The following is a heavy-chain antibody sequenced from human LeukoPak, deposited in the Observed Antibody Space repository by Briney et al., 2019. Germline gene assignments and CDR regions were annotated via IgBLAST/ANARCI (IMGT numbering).Heavy chain of an antibody. CDR1: GFTFSSYA. CDR2: ISGSGGST. Sequence: GGSLRLSCAASGFTFSSYAMSWVRQAPGKGLEWVSAISGSGGSTYYADSVKGRFTISRDNSKNTLYLQMNSLRAEDTAVYYCAIIIAVARELDYWGQGTLVTVSS. D-gene: IGHD6-19*01. V-gene: IGHV3-23*01. CDR3: AIIIAVARELDY. J-gene: IGHJ4*02.